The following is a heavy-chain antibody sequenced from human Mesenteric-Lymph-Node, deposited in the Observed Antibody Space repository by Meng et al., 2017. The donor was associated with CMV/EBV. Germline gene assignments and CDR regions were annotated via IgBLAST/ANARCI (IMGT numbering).Heavy chain of an antibody. Sequence: GESLKISCAASGFTFSGYWMSWMRQAPGKGLEWVANIKQDGSEKYYVGSVEGRFTISRDNAKNSLYLQMNSLRVEDTAVYYCANEGTNWGQGTLVTVSS. V-gene: IGHV3-7*01. D-gene: IGHD3-10*01. CDR2: IKQDGSEK. CDR3: ANEGTN. CDR1: GFTFSGYW. J-gene: IGHJ4*02.